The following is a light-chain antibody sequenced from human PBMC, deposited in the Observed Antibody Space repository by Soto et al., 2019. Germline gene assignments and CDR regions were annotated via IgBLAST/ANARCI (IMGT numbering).Light chain of an antibody. Sequence: DIQVTQSPPTLSASVGDRFTITCRASQTISTWMAWYQQKPGKAPKLLXYXASTLQSGVASRFSGSGSGTEFTLIISGLQPDDSATYYCQQYTNTNNPWMFGQGTKVDIK. CDR2: XAS. V-gene: IGKV1-5*01. CDR3: QQYTNTNNPWM. J-gene: IGKJ1*01. CDR1: QTISTW.